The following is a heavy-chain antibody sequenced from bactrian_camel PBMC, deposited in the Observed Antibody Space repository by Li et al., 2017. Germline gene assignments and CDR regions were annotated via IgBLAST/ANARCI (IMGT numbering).Heavy chain of an antibody. Sequence: HVQLVESGGGSVQAGGSLRLSCAQSGYSYSTGRRYCLGWFRQAPGKEREGVAAVYIGDEQYYADSVKGRFTISLDNAKNTLYLQMNSLKPEDTAMYYCATGVTNRACPPPALLARARPVDFPSWGQGTQVTVSS. CDR3: ATGVTNRACPPPALLARARPVDFPS. V-gene: IGHV3S1*01. CDR2: VYIGDEQ. CDR1: GYSYSTGRRYC. J-gene: IGHJ4*01. D-gene: IGHD1*01.